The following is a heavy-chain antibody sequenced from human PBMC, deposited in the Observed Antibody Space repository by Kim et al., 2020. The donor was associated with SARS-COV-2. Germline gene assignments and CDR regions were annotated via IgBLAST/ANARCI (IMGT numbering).Heavy chain of an antibody. CDR1: GYTFGSWA. CDR2: INPYNGNT. CDR3: ARGVTARGLFDY. J-gene: IGHJ4*02. Sequence: ASVKVSCKASGYTFGSWAINWVRQAPGQGLEWMAYINPYNGNTNYDQMVQGRITVTRDASTRTVYMELQSLRSDDTAIYYCARGVTARGLFDYWGQGTLV. V-gene: IGHV1-18*01. D-gene: IGHD2-21*02.